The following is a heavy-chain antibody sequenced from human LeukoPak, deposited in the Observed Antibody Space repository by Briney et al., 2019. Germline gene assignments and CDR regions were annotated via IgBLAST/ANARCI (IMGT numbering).Heavy chain of an antibody. J-gene: IGHJ4*02. CDR2: ISSSSSYI. CDR3: ARDLVPNTGSSNY. Sequence: GGSLRLSCAASGFTFSSYSMNWVRQAPGKGLEWVSSISSSSSYIYYADSVKGRFTISRDNAKNSLYLQMNSLRAEDTAVYYCARDLVPNTGSSNYWGQGTLVTVSS. V-gene: IGHV3-21*01. D-gene: IGHD6-13*01. CDR1: GFTFSSYS.